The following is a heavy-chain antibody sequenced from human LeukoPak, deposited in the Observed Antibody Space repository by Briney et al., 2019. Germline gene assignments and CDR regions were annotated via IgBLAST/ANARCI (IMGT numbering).Heavy chain of an antibody. CDR2: ISSSSSYI. D-gene: IGHD6-19*01. CDR3: ARRAAVAGTHYFDY. Sequence: GGSLRLSCAASGFTFSSYSMNWVRQAPGKGLEWVSSISSSSSYIHYADSVKGRFTISRDNAKNSLYLQMNSLRAEDTAVYYCARRAAVAGTHYFDYWGQGTLVTVSS. CDR1: GFTFSSYS. J-gene: IGHJ4*02. V-gene: IGHV3-21*01.